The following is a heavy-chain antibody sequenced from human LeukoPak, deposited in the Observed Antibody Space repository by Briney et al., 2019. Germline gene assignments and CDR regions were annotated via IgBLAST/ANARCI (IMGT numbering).Heavy chain of an antibody. D-gene: IGHD3-10*01. CDR3: ARHLYYGSGTYYHYYYGMDV. V-gene: IGHV5-51*01. Sequence: GESLKISCKGSGYSFSNYWIGWVRQMPGKGLEWMGTIYPGDSDTRYSPSFQGQVTISADKSITTAYLQWSSLKASDIAMYYCARHLYYGSGTYYHYYYGMDVWGQGTTVTVSS. CDR1: GYSFSNYW. J-gene: IGHJ6*02. CDR2: IYPGDSDT.